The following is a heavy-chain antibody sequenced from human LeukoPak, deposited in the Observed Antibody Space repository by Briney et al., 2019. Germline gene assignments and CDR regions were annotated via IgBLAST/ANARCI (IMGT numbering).Heavy chain of an antibody. CDR1: GGSISSSSYY. J-gene: IGHJ4*02. D-gene: IGHD2-15*01. CDR3: ATNSIGYCSGGSCYQVSDY. V-gene: IGHV4-39*07. CDR2: IYYSGST. Sequence: PSGTLSLTCTVSGGSISSSSYYWGWIRQPPGKGLEWIGSIYYSGSTYYNPSLKSRVTISVDTSKNQFSLKLSSVTAADTAVYYCATNSIGYCSGGSCYQVSDYWGQGTLVTVSS.